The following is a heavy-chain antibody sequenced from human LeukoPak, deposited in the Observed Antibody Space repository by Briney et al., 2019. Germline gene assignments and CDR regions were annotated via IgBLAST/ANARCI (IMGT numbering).Heavy chain of an antibody. CDR2: IYHSGST. D-gene: IGHD2-15*01. Sequence: SETLSLTCTVSGGSISRSQFYWGWVRQPPGKGLEWIGSIYHSGSTEYNPPLKSRVTISVDTSKNQFSLRLNSVTAADTAVYYCARAYCSGGRCYLPFFDYWGQGTLVTVSS. CDR1: GGSISRSQFY. J-gene: IGHJ4*02. CDR3: ARAYCSGGRCYLPFFDY. V-gene: IGHV4-39*07.